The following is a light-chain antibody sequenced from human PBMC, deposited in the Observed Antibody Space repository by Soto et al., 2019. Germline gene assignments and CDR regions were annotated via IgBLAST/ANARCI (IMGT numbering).Light chain of an antibody. Sequence: DIVMTQSPDSLAVSLGERATINCKSSQSVLYSSNNKNNLAWYQQKPGQPPKLLIYWAPTRESGVPDRFSGSGSGTDFTLTISSLQAEDVAVYYCQQYYSTPITFGQGTRLEMK. CDR1: QSVLYSSNNKNN. J-gene: IGKJ5*01. CDR2: WAP. V-gene: IGKV4-1*01. CDR3: QQYYSTPIT.